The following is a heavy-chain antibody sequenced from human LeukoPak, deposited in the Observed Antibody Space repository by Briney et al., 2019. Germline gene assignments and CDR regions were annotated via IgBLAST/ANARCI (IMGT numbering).Heavy chain of an antibody. V-gene: IGHV4-39*07. CDR1: GGSISSSSYY. D-gene: IGHD3-22*01. Sequence: SETLSLTCTVSGGSISSSSYYWGWIRQPPGKGLEWIGSIYYSGSTYYNPSLKSRVTISVDTSKNQFSLKLSSVTAADTAVYYCARLPPRSSGYYPQFDYWGQGTLVTVSS. CDR3: ARLPPRSSGYYPQFDY. J-gene: IGHJ4*02. CDR2: IYYSGST.